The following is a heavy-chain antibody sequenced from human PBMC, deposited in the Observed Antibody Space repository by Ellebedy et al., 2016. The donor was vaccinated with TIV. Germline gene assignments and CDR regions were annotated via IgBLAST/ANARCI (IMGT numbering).Heavy chain of an antibody. V-gene: IGHV3-7*03. J-gene: IGHJ4*02. CDR2: INPDGSAV. Sequence: PGGSLRLSCAASGFTISGDCMSRVRHAPGPGLKGVADINPDGSAVSYVDSVKGRFTISRDNAKWSLFLQMNSLRVHDTAVYYCVTWGQSYGRWGQGSPVTISS. CDR1: GFTISGDC. D-gene: IGHD3-16*01. CDR3: VTWGQSYGR.